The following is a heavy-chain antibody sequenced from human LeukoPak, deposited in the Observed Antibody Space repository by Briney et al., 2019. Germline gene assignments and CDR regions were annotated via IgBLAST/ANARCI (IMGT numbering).Heavy chain of an antibody. CDR2: INTNTGNP. CDR1: AYTFTNYG. CDR3: AITSGYSGYDSSDY. V-gene: IGHV7-4-1*02. J-gene: IGHJ4*02. D-gene: IGHD5-12*01. Sequence: GASVKVSCKASAYTFTNYGISWVRQAPGQGLEWMGWINTNTGNPTYAQGFTGRFVFSLDTSVTTAYLQISSLKAEDTAVYYCAITSGYSGYDSSDYWGQGTLVTVSS.